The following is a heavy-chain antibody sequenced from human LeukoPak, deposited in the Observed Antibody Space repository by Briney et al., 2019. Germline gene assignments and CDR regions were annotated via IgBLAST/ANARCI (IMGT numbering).Heavy chain of an antibody. V-gene: IGHV4-31*03. J-gene: IGHJ4*02. Sequence: SQTLSLTCTVSGSSISSGGYYWSWIRQHPGKGLEWIGYIYYSGSTYYNPSLKSRVTISVDTSKNQFSLKLSSVTAADTAVYYCAREVYYDSSGYYFDYYFDYWGQGTLVTVSS. D-gene: IGHD3-22*01. CDR2: IYYSGST. CDR1: GSSISSGGYY. CDR3: AREVYYDSSGYYFDYYFDY.